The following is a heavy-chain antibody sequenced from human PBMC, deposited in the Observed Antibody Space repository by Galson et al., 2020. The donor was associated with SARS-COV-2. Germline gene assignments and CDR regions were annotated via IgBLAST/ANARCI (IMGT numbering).Heavy chain of an antibody. Sequence: KMSGPTLVKPTETLTLTCTVSGFSLSNARMGVSWIRQPPGKALEWLAHIFSNDEKSYSTSLKSRLTISKDTSKSQVVLTMTNMDPVDTATYYCARMAHDYGDYVDVGWWFDPWGQGTLVTVSS. CDR2: IFSNDEK. V-gene: IGHV2-26*01. D-gene: IGHD4-17*01. CDR3: ARMAHDYGDYVDVGWWFDP. CDR1: GFSLSNARMG. J-gene: IGHJ5*02.